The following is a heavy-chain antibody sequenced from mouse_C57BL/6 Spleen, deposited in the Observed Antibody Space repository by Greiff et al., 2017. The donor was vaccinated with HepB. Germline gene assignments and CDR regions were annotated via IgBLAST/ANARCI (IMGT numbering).Heavy chain of an antibody. Sequence: EVQLVESGGGLVQPKGSLKLSCAASGFSFNTYAMNWVRQAPGKGLEWVARIRSKSNNYATYYADSVKDRFTISRDDSESMLYLQMNNLKTEDTAMYYCVRQHYGYDEGYYFDYWGQGTTLTVSS. CDR2: IRSKSNNYAT. CDR3: VRQHYGYDEGYYFDY. CDR1: GFSFNTYA. V-gene: IGHV10-1*01. J-gene: IGHJ2*01. D-gene: IGHD2-2*01.